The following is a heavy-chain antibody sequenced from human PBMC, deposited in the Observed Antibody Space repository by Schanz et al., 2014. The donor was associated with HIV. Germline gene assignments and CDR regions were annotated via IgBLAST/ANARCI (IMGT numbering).Heavy chain of an antibody. J-gene: IGHJ4*02. D-gene: IGHD6-13*01. CDR1: GFSLNAYG. Sequence: QVQLVESGGGLVKPGGSLRVSCVAAGFSLNAYGMHWVRRAPGKGLEWVAVISYDGSIKEYADSVKGRFAISRDNSKNTVYLQMNSLRGEDSAVYYCAKVGRIYSTTWIDHWGQGTLVTVSS. CDR2: ISYDGSIK. CDR3: AKVGRIYSTTWIDH. V-gene: IGHV3-30*18.